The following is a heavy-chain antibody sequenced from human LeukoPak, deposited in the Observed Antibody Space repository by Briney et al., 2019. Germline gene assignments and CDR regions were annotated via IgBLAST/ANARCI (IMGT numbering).Heavy chain of an antibody. CDR3: ASRIAAAAIYGMDV. Sequence: ASVKVSCKASGYTFTSYAMNWVRQAPGQGLEWMGWINTNAGNPTNAQGFTGRFVFSSDTSVSTAYLQISSLKAEDTAVYYCASRIAAAAIYGMDVWGQGTTVTVSS. CDR2: INTNAGNP. V-gene: IGHV7-4-1*02. CDR1: GYTFTSYA. D-gene: IGHD6-13*01. J-gene: IGHJ6*02.